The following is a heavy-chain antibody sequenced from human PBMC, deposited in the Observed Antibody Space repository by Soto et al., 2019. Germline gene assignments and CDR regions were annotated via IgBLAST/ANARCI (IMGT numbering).Heavy chain of an antibody. CDR1: GGTFSSYA. J-gene: IGHJ6*02. CDR3: ARPVYCGGDCYPDYYYGMDV. CDR2: IIPIFGTA. Sequence: SVKVSCKASGGTFSSYAISWVRQAPGQGLEWMGGIIPIFGTANYAQKFQGRVTITADESTSTAYMELSSLRSEDTAVYYCARPVYCGGDCYPDYYYGMDVWGQGTTVTVSS. D-gene: IGHD2-21*02. V-gene: IGHV1-69*13.